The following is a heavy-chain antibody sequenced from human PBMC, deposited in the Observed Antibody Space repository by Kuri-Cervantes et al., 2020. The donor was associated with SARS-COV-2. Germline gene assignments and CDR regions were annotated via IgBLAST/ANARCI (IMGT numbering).Heavy chain of an antibody. V-gene: IGHV4-59*01. CDR2: IYYRVST. CDR3: AREVEGSDAFDI. J-gene: IGHJ3*02. Sequence: SQRLSLTCTVSGGSISSYYWGWIRQPPGKGLEWIGYIYYRVSTNYNPSLKSRVPIPVDTSKNQFSLKLSSVTAADTAVYYCAREVEGSDAFDIWGQGTMVTVSS. CDR1: GGSISSYY.